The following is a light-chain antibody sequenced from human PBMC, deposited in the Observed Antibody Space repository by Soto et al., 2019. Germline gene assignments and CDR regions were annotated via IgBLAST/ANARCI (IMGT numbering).Light chain of an antibody. J-gene: IGLJ3*02. CDR3: GTWDSSLSVWV. Sequence: QSVLTKPPSVSAAPGQRVTISCSGSSSNIGNNFLSWYQQLPGTAPKLLIYDNNKRPSGIPDRFSASKSGTSATLGITGLQTGDEADYYCGTWDSSLSVWVFGGGTKLTVL. V-gene: IGLV1-51*01. CDR1: SSNIGNNF. CDR2: DNN.